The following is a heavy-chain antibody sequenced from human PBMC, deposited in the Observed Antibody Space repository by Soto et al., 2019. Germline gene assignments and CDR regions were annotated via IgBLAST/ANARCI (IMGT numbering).Heavy chain of an antibody. J-gene: IGHJ4*02. CDR1: GYTFTSYA. Sequence: VASVKVSCKASGYTFTSYAMHWVRQAPGQRLEWMGWINAGNGNTKYSQKFQGRVTITRDTSASTAYMELSSLRSEDTAVYYCARGGSSGWLYYFDYWGQGTLVTVSS. V-gene: IGHV1-3*01. CDR2: INAGNGNT. D-gene: IGHD6-19*01. CDR3: ARGGSSGWLYYFDY.